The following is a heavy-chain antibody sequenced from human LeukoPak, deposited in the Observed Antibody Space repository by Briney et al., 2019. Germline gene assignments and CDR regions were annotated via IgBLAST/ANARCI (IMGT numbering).Heavy chain of an antibody. CDR1: GFTFSSYA. CDR3: AKGATYCSSTSCPDAFDI. J-gene: IGHJ3*02. D-gene: IGHD2-2*01. Sequence: GGSLRLSCAASGFTFSSYAMSWVRQAPGKGLEWVSAISGSGGSTYYADSVKGRFTISRDNSKNTLYLQMNSLRAEDTAVYYCAKGATYCSSTSCPDAFDIWGQGTMVTVSS. CDR2: ISGSGGST. V-gene: IGHV3-23*01.